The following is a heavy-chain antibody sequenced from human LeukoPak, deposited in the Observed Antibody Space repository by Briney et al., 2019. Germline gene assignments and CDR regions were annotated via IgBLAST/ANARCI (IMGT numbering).Heavy chain of an antibody. V-gene: IGHV4-30-2*01. Sequence: SETLSLTCAVSGGSISSGGYSWSRIRQPPGKGLAWIGYIYHSGSTYYNPSLKSRVTISVDRSKNQFSLKLSSVTAADTAVYYCARVRYCSSTSCYGAWFDPWGQGTLVTVSS. CDR3: ARVRYCSSTSCYGAWFDP. J-gene: IGHJ5*02. D-gene: IGHD2-2*01. CDR2: IYHSGST. CDR1: GGSISSGGYS.